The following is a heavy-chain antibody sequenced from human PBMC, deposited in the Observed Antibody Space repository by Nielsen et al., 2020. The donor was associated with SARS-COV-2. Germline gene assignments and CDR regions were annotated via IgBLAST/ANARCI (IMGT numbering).Heavy chain of an antibody. CDR3: AREFVVVVAATNDAFDI. Sequence: ASVKVSCKASGYTFTGYYMHWVRQAPGQGLEWMGRISPNSGGTNYAQKFQGRVTMTRDTSISTAYMELSRLRSDDTAVYYCAREFVVVVAATNDAFDIWGQGTMVTVSS. J-gene: IGHJ3*02. V-gene: IGHV1-2*06. CDR2: ISPNSGGT. CDR1: GYTFTGYY. D-gene: IGHD2-15*01.